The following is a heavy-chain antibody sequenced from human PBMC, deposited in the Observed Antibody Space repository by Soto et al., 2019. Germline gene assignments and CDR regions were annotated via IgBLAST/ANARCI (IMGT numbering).Heavy chain of an antibody. J-gene: IGHJ6*02. Sequence: QVQLVQSGAEVKKPGSSVKVSCKASGGTFSSYAISWVRQAPGQGLEWMGGIIPIFGTANYAQKVQGRVTITADESTSTAYMEMSSPRHADTAVYYCASTPPPHYYYGMDVGGPGTTVTGSS. CDR1: GGTFSSYA. CDR2: IIPIFGTA. V-gene: IGHV1-69*12. CDR3: ASTPPPHYYYGMDV.